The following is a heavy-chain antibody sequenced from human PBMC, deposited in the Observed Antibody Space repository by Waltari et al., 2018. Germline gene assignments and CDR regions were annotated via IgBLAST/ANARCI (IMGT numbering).Heavy chain of an antibody. D-gene: IGHD4-17*01. CDR2: ISSSRSYI. J-gene: IGHJ6*03. V-gene: IGHV3-21*01. CDR1: GFTFSSYS. CDR3: ARPRYGDYPIYYYYYYMDV. Sequence: EVQLVESGGGLVKPGGSLRLSCAASGFTFSSYSMNWVRQAPGKGLEWVSSISSSRSYIYYADSVKGRFTISRDNAKNSLYLQMNSLRAEDTAVYYCARPRYGDYPIYYYYYYMDVWGKGTTVTVSS.